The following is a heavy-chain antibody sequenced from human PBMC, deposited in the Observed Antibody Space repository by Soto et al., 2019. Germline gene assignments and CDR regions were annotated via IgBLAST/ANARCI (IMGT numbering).Heavy chain of an antibody. V-gene: IGHV1-18*01. D-gene: IGHD2-21*02. CDR3: ARRGDFAS. Sequence: QVQLVQSGAEVKKPGASVKVSCKASGYTFTSYGISWVRQAPGQGLEWMGWISAYNGNTNYAQKLQGRVTMTTDTPTTKADRGVGGLRSDDTAVYSWARRGDFASGGQGPLVTVS. CDR1: GYTFTSYG. J-gene: IGHJ5*01. CDR2: ISAYNGNT.